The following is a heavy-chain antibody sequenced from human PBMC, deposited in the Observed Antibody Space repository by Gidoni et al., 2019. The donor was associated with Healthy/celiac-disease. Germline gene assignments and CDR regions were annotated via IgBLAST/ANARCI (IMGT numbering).Heavy chain of an antibody. J-gene: IGHJ4*02. Sequence: TISRDNSKNTLYLQMNSLRAEDTAVYYCAKDAIGYSSGWLFFDYWGQGTLVTVSS. CDR3: AKDAIGYSSGWLFFDY. D-gene: IGHD6-19*01. V-gene: IGHV3-23*01.